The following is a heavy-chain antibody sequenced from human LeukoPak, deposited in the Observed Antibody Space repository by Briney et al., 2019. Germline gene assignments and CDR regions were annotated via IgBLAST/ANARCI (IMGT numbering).Heavy chain of an antibody. Sequence: SQTLSLTCAISGDIVSSNSAAWNWIRQSPSRGLEWLVRTYYRSTWYNDYAVSVKSRITINPDTSKNQFSLQLNSVTPEDTAVYYCARDNPISGWYPLDYWGQGTLVTVSS. CDR3: ARDNPISGWYPLDY. CDR2: TYYRSTWYN. V-gene: IGHV6-1*01. D-gene: IGHD6-19*01. J-gene: IGHJ4*02. CDR1: GDIVSSNSAA.